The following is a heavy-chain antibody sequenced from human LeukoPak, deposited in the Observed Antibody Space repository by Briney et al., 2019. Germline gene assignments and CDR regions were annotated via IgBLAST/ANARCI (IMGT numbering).Heavy chain of an antibody. J-gene: IGHJ5*02. D-gene: IGHD6-13*01. CDR2: IYYSGGT. V-gene: IGHV4-39*07. CDR1: GGSISSSSYY. CDR3: ARSEQQLVPNWFDP. Sequence: PSETLSLTCTVSGGSISSSSYYWGWIRQPPGKGLEWIGSIYYSGGTYYNPSLKSRVTISVDTSKNQFSLKLSSVTAADTAVYYCARSEQQLVPNWFDPWGQGTLVTAS.